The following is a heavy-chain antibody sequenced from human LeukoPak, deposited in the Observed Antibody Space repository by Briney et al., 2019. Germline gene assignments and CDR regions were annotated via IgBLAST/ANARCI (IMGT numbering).Heavy chain of an antibody. Sequence: GGSLRLSCAASGFTFSSYWMSWVRQAPGKGLEWVANIKQDGSEKYYVDSVKGRFTISRDNAKNSLYLQMNRLRAEDTAVYYCARGPGRVFGVIIIYYYYYMAVWGKGTTVTVSS. CDR1: GFTFSSYW. D-gene: IGHD3-3*01. CDR2: IKQDGSEK. V-gene: IGHV3-7*04. CDR3: ARGPGRVFGVIIIYYYYYMAV. J-gene: IGHJ6*03.